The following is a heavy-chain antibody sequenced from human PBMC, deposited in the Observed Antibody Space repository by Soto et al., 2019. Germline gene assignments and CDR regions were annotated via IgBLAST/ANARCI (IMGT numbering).Heavy chain of an antibody. Sequence: PGESLKISCKGSGYSFTSYWIGWVRQMPGKGLEWMGIIYPGDSDTRYSPSFQGQVTISADKSISTAYLQWSSLKASDTAMYYCARINVKVAYGIFYYYYYGMDVWGQGTTVTVSS. CDR2: IYPGDSDT. J-gene: IGHJ6*02. CDR3: ARINVKVAYGIFYYYYYGMDV. D-gene: IGHD3-10*01. V-gene: IGHV5-51*01. CDR1: GYSFTSYW.